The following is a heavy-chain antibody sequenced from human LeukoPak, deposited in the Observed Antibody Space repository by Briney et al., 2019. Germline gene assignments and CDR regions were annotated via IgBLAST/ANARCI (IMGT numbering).Heavy chain of an antibody. D-gene: IGHD5-18*01. J-gene: IGHJ6*02. V-gene: IGHV4-59*08. CDR2: IYYSGST. CDR1: GGSISSYY. CDR3: ARQPSSTAMAYIGMDV. Sequence: PSETLSLTCTVSGGSISSYYWSWIRQPPGKGLEWIGYIYYSGSTNYNPSLKSRVTMSVDTSKNQFSLKLSSVTAADTAVYYCARQPSSTAMAYIGMDVWGQGTTVTVSS.